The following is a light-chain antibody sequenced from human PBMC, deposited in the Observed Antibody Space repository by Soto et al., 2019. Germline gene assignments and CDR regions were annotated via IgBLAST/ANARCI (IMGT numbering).Light chain of an antibody. Sequence: EIVLTQSPGTLSLSPGERATRSCRASQSVSSNYLAWYQQKPGQAPRLLIYGASRRATGIPDRFSGSGSGTDFTLTISRLEPEDFAVYYCQQYDSSPRTFGQGTKVEIQ. V-gene: IGKV3-20*01. CDR2: GAS. J-gene: IGKJ1*01. CDR3: QQYDSSPRT. CDR1: QSVSSNY.